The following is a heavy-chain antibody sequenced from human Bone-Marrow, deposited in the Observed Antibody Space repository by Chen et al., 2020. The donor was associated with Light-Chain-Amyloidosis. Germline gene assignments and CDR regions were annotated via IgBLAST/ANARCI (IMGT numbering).Heavy chain of an antibody. V-gene: IGHV4-39*07. J-gene: IGHJ3*01. CDR2: IFSGELT. D-gene: IGHD3-3*01. CDR1: GDSVTTRSHY. CDR3: ARGPSEVKFGVVMSASPFDG. Sequence: QLQLQESGPGLVAPSRTLSLTCSVSGDSVTTRSHYWAWIRQSPRKGLAWIGSIFSGELTYYYPALKSRVSISVDSSRNQVFLRLTSMTAGDTAMYYCARGPSEVKFGVVMSASPFDGWGHGTMITVSS.